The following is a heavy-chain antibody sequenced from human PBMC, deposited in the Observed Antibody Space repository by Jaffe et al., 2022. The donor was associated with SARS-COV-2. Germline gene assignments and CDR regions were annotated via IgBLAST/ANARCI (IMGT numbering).Heavy chain of an antibody. J-gene: IGHJ5*02. V-gene: IGHV3-7*01. CDR3: ASSGQVRGDPFDP. CDR2: MNQDGSQK. CDR1: GFTFSSYW. D-gene: IGHD3-10*01. Sequence: EVQLVESGGGLVKPGESLRLSCAASGFTFSSYWMSWVRQAPGKGLEWVANMNQDGSQKYYVDSVKGRFTVSRDNAKNSLFLQMNSLRAEDTAVYFCASSGQVRGDPFDPWGQGTLVTVSS.